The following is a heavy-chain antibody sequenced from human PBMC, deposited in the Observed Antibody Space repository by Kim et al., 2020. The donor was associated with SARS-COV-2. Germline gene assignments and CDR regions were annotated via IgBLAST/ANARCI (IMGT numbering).Heavy chain of an antibody. CDR1: GFTFSSYW. CDR2: VNSDGSST. J-gene: IGHJ4*02. D-gene: IGHD3-16*01. Sequence: GGSLRLSCVASGFTFSSYWMHWVRQAPGKGLVWVSRVNSDGSSTNYADSVKGRFTISRDNARNTLYLQMNSLRAEDTAVYYCASFSTGYGWDKFDYFGQG. CDR3: ASFSTGYGWDKFDY. V-gene: IGHV3-74*01.